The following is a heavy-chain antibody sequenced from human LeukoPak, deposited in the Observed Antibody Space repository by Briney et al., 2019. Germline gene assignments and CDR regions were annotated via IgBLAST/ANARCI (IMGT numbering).Heavy chain of an antibody. CDR2: ISYDGSNK. J-gene: IGHJ4*02. V-gene: IGHV3-30*04. Sequence: GGSLRLSCAASGFTFSSYAMHWVRQAPGKGLEWVAVISYDGSNKYYADSVKGRFTISRDNSKNTLYLQMNSLRAEDTAVYYCARVGVDCSSTSCYEVYFDYWGPGTLVTVSS. D-gene: IGHD2-2*01. CDR1: GFTFSSYA. CDR3: ARVGVDCSSTSCYEVYFDY.